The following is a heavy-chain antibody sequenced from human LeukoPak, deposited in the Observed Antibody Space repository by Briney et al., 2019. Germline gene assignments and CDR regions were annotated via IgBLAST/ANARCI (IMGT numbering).Heavy chain of an antibody. CDR1: GFTFDDYA. D-gene: IGHD5-18*01. V-gene: IGHV3-9*01. J-gene: IGHJ4*02. CDR3: AKSLRGFRGYSYVHFDY. Sequence: GGSLRLSCAASGFTFDDYAMQWVRPAPGKGLEWVSGTSWDSGSIGYEDSVGGRFTISRDNAKNSLYLQMNSLRAEDTALYYCAKSLRGFRGYSYVHFDYWGQGTLVTVSS. CDR2: TSWDSGSI.